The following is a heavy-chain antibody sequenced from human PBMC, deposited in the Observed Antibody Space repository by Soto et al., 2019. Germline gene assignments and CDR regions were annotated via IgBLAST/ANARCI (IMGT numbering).Heavy chain of an antibody. CDR2: INAANGDT. D-gene: IGHD1-7*01. CDR1: GYTFTNYA. Sequence: QVQLVQSGADVRKPGASVSISCKASGYTFTNYALHWVRQAPGQSLEWIGWINAANGDTKYSQKFRDRVTITRDTSANIAYMSLSSLRSDDTAVYYCARDAEELLVLYYFPYWGQGAQVSVSS. CDR3: ARDAEELLVLYYFPY. J-gene: IGHJ4*02. V-gene: IGHV1-3*01.